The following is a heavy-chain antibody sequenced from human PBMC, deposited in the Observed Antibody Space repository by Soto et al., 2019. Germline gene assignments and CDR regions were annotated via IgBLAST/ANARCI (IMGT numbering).Heavy chain of an antibody. Sequence: ASVKVSCKASGYTFTGYYMHWVRQAPGQGLEWMGWTNPNSGGTNYAQKFQGRVTMTRDTSISTAYMELSRLRSDDTAVYYCARPIGYCSSTSCYPGNNWFDPWGQGTLVTVSS. D-gene: IGHD2-2*01. J-gene: IGHJ5*02. CDR1: GYTFTGYY. CDR3: ARPIGYCSSTSCYPGNNWFDP. V-gene: IGHV1-2*02. CDR2: TNPNSGGT.